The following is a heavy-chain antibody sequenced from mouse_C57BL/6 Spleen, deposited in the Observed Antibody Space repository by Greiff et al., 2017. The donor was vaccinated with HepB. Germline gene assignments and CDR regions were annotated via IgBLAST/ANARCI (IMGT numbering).Heavy chain of an antibody. V-gene: IGHV1-64*01. CDR3: ARDYYYGSSPLAY. CDR1: GYTFTSYW. J-gene: IGHJ3*01. D-gene: IGHD1-1*01. Sequence: QVQLQQSGAELVKPGASVKLSCKASGYTFTSYWMHWVKQRPGQGLEWIGMIHPNSGSTNYNEKFKSKATLTVDKSSSTAYMQLSSLTSEDSAVYYCARDYYYGSSPLAYWGQGTLVTVSA. CDR2: IHPNSGST.